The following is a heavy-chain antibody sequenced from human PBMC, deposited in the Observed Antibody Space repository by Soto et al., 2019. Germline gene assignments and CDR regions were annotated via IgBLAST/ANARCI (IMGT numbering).Heavy chain of an antibody. CDR3: ASRIYSGYDYYYYYGMDV. CDR1: GGSISSYY. J-gene: IGHJ6*02. Sequence: SETLSLTCTVSGGSISSYYWSWIRQPPGKGLEWIRYIYYSGSTNYNPSLKSRVTISVDTSKNQFSLKLSSVTAADTAVYYCASRIYSGYDYYYYYGMDVWGQGTTVTVSS. D-gene: IGHD5-12*01. CDR2: IYYSGST. V-gene: IGHV4-59*01.